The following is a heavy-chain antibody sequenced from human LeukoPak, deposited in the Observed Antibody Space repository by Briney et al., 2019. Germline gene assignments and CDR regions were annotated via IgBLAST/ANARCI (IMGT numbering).Heavy chain of an antibody. CDR1: GGSISSGSYY. D-gene: IGHD2-15*01. CDR3: ARGKRYCSGGSCYSSRYYYYYMDV. Sequence: SETLSLTCTACGGSISSGSYYWSWIRQPAGKGLEWIGRIYTSGSTNYNPSLKSRVTISVDTSKNQFSPKLSSVTAADTAVYYCARGKRYCSGGSCYSSRYYYYYMDVWGKGTTVTVSS. V-gene: IGHV4-61*02. J-gene: IGHJ6*03. CDR2: IYTSGST.